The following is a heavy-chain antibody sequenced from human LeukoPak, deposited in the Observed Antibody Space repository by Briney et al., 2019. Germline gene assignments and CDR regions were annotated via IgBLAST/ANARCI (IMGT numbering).Heavy chain of an antibody. CDR1: GFTFSSYA. CDR3: AKDGLGGFGDYMDV. D-gene: IGHD3-10*01. V-gene: IGHV3-30*04. CDR2: ISYDGSNK. Sequence: GGSLRLSCAASGFTFSSYAMHWVRQAPGKGLEWVAVISYDGSNKYYADSVKGRFTISRDNSKNTLYLQMNSLRAEDTAIYYCAKDGLGGFGDYMDVWGKGTTVTISS. J-gene: IGHJ6*03.